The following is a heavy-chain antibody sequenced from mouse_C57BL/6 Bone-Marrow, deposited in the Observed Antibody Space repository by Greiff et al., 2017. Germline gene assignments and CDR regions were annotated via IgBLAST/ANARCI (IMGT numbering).Heavy chain of an antibody. CDR3: ARSGYLLWSL. D-gene: IGHD2-1*01. V-gene: IGHV1-53*01. CDR2: INPSNGGT. Sequence: QVQLLQPGTELVKPGPSVKLSCTASGYTFTSYWMHWVKQKPGQGLEWIGNINPSNGGTNYNEKFKSKATLTEDKSSSKAYMQLSSLTAEDSAVYYCARSGYLLWSLWGQGTTLTVSS. CDR1: GYTFTSYW. J-gene: IGHJ2*01.